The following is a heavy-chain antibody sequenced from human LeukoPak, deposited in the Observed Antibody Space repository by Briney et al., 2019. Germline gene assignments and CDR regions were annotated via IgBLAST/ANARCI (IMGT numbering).Heavy chain of an antibody. CDR2: INHSGST. Sequence: PSETLSLTCAVYGVSFSGYYWSWIRQPPGKGLEWIGEINHSGSTNYNPSLKSRVTISVDTSKNQFSLKLSSVTAADTAVYYCARVVEMATIYWYFDLWGRGTLVTVSS. V-gene: IGHV4-34*01. CDR3: ARVVEMATIYWYFDL. CDR1: GVSFSGYY. D-gene: IGHD5-24*01. J-gene: IGHJ2*01.